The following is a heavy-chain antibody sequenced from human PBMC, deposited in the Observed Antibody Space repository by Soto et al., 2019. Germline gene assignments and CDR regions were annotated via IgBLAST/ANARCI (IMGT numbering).Heavy chain of an antibody. V-gene: IGHV3-7*01. J-gene: IGHJ4*01. CDR1: GFTFGSYW. CDR2: IKWDASEK. CDR3: ARASGYGSGTSVNHYRDY. Sequence: EVQLEESGGGLVQPGGSLRLSCAASGFTFGSYWMSWVRQAPGKGLEWLATIKWDASEKKYVDSVKGRFTMSRDNAKNSLDRQMDRLRAEDTAVYYCARASGYGSGTSVNHYRDYWGHGPLVTVSS. D-gene: IGHD3-10*01.